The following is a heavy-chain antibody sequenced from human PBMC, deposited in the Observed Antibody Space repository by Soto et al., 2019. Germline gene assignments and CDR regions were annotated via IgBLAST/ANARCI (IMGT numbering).Heavy chain of an antibody. CDR3: VKISSGSAYYFDY. V-gene: IGHV3-64D*06. D-gene: IGHD6-19*01. CDR1: GFTFSNYA. J-gene: IGHJ4*01. CDR2: ISTNGGST. Sequence: PGGSLRLSCSASGFTFSNYAMHWVRQAPGKGLEYVSAISTNGGSTYSADSVKGRFTISRDNSKNTLYLQMSSLRAEDTAVYYCVKISSGSAYYFDYWGQGTLVTVSS.